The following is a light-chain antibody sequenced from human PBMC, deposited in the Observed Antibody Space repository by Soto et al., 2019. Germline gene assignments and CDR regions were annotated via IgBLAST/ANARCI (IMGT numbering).Light chain of an antibody. V-gene: IGKV1-5*03. J-gene: IGKJ2*01. CDR2: KAS. CDR1: QSISSW. Sequence: DIQMTQSPSTLSASVGDRVTITCRASQSISSWLAWYQQKPGKAPKLLIYKASSLEGGNPSRFSGSGSETEFTLTISSLQPEDFATYYCQQYNSYQYTFGQGTKLEI. CDR3: QQYNSYQYT.